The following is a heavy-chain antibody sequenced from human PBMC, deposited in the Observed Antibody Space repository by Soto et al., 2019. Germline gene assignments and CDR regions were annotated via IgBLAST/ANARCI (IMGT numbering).Heavy chain of an antibody. CDR2: LYSGGST. D-gene: IGHD3-10*01. CDR1: GLTVSSNY. Sequence: EVQLVETGGGLIQPGGSLRLSCAASGLTVSSNYMNWVRQAPGKGLEWVSVLYSGGSTHYAGSVKGRFIISRDNPKNTLYLQMNSLRVEDTAVYYCARDRPGDEGDGFDIWGHGTMVTVSS. J-gene: IGHJ3*02. V-gene: IGHV3-53*02. CDR3: ARDRPGDEGDGFDI.